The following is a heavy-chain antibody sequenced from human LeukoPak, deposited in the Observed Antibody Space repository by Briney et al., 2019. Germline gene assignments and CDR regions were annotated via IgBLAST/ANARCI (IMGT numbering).Heavy chain of an antibody. CDR3: ARGSLERQNWFDP. CDR1: GYTFTGYY. J-gene: IGHJ5*02. V-gene: IGHV1-2*02. CDR2: INPNSGGT. Sequence: GASVTVSCKASGYTFTGYYMHWVRQAPGQGLEWMGWINPNSGGTNYAQKFQGRVTITRDTSISTAYMELSRLRSDDTAVYYCARGSLERQNWFDPWGQGTLVTVSS. D-gene: IGHD1-1*01.